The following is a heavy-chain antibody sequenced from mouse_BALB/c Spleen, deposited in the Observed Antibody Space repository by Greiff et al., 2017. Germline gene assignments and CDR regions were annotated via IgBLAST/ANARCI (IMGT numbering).Heavy chain of an antibody. V-gene: IGHV1-4*01. D-gene: IGHD2-4*01. CDR1: GYTFTSYT. J-gene: IGHJ4*01. CDR3: ARSVHDYDVAMDY. Sequence: VKLVESGAELARPGASVKMSCKASGYTFTSYTMHWVKQRPGQGLEWIGYINPSSGYTNYNQKFKDKATLTADKSSSTAYMQLSSLTSEDSAVYYCARSVHDYDVAMDYWGQGTSVTVSS. CDR2: INPSSGYT.